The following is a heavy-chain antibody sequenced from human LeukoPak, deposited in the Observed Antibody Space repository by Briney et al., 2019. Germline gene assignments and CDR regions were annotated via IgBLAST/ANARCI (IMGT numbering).Heavy chain of an antibody. V-gene: IGHV3-48*01. CDR1: GFTFSSYS. CDR2: ISSSSSTI. D-gene: IGHD3-9*01. J-gene: IGHJ4*02. CDR3: ARPKTNYDILTGYYYYFDY. Sequence: GGSLRLSCAASGFTFSSYSMNWVRQAPGKGLEWVSYISSSSSTIYYADSVKGRFTISRDNAKNSLYLQMNSLRAEDTAVYYCARPKTNYDILTGYYYYFDYWGQGTLVTVSS.